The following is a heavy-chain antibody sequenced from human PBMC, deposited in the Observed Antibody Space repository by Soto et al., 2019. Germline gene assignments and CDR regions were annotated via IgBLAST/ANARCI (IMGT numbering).Heavy chain of an antibody. CDR3: AKDYLKCSSGWSHSQTDY. D-gene: IGHD6-19*01. J-gene: IGHJ4*02. Sequence: PGGPLRLSCAVPGFTFSSYGMPWVRQAPGKGLEWVAVISFDGSNKYYADSVKGRFTISRENSKNTLYLQMNSLRAEDTAVYYFAKDYLKCSSGWSHSQTDYWGQGTLVTVSS. CDR1: GFTFSSYG. V-gene: IGHV3-30*18. CDR2: ISFDGSNK.